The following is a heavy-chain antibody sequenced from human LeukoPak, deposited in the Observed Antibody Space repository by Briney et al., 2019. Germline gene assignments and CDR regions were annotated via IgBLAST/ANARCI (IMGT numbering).Heavy chain of an antibody. V-gene: IGHV3-30*03. CDR3: VFDSSGYYFDY. D-gene: IGHD3-22*01. CDR1: GFTFSSYS. CDR2: ISYDGSNK. Sequence: GGSLRLSCAASGFTFSSYSMHWVRQAPGKGLEWVAVISYDGSNKYYADSVKGRFTISRDNSKNTLYLQMNSLRAEDTAVYYCVFDSSGYYFDYWGQGTLVTVSS. J-gene: IGHJ4*02.